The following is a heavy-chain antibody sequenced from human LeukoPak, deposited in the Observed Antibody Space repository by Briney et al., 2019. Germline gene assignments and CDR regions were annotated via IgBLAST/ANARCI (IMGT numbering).Heavy chain of an antibody. J-gene: IGHJ6*03. V-gene: IGHV3-7*01. D-gene: IGHD3-10*01. CDR1: GFTFSSYW. CDR2: IKQDGSEK. Sequence: HPGGSLRLSCAASGFTFSSYWMSWVRQAPGKGLEWVANIKQDGSEKYYVDSVKGRFTVSRDNAKNSLYLQMNSLRAEDTAVYYCARGYGSTDYYYYYYMDVWGKGTTVTVSS. CDR3: ARGYGSTDYYYYYYMDV.